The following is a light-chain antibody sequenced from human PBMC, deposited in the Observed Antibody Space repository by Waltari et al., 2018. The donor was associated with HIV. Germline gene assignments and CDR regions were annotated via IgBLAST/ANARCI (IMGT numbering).Light chain of an antibody. CDR3: QSSDSSGIYPV. Sequence: SYELTQPEASMSVSPGQTARNTCSGDALPKQYAYWYQQKPVQAPLFLIYKDDDRPSWLPALFSGSSSGTTVTLTICGVQAEDEADYYCQSSDSSGIYPVFGGGTKLTVL. CDR1: ALPKQY. J-gene: IGLJ3*02. V-gene: IGLV3-25*03. CDR2: KDD.